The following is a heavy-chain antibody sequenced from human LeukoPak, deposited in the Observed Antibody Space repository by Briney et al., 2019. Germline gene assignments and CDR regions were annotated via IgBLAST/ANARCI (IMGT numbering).Heavy chain of an antibody. Sequence: ASAKVSCKASGYTFSDYFMHWVRQAPGQGLEWMGWINPHSDATKYAQKFQGRVTMTWDTSVSTAYMEVGSLRSDDTAVYYCARPSYCGGDCYHFFDYWGQGTLVTVSS. V-gene: IGHV1-2*02. CDR3: ARPSYCGGDCYHFFDY. D-gene: IGHD2-21*02. CDR1: GYTFSDYF. CDR2: INPHSDAT. J-gene: IGHJ4*02.